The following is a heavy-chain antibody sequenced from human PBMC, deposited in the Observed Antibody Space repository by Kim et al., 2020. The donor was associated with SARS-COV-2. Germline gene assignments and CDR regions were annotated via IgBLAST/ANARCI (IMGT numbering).Heavy chain of an antibody. CDR1: GFTVSSNY. CDR2: IYSGGST. J-gene: IGHJ4*02. V-gene: IGHV3-53*01. CDR3: ARLTRGGYSYGRPYYFDY. D-gene: IGHD5-18*01. Sequence: GGSLRLSCAASGFTVSSNYMSWVRQAPGKGLEWVSVIYSGGSTYYADSVKGRFTISRDNSKNTLYLQMNSLRAEDTAVYYCARLTRGGYSYGRPYYFDYWGQGTLVTVSS.